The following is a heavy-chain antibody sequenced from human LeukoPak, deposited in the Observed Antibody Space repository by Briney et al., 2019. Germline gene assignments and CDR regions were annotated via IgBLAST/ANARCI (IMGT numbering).Heavy chain of an antibody. Sequence: SVKVFCKASGGTFSSYTISWVRQAPGQGLEWMGRIIPILGIANYAQRFQGRVTITADKSTSTAYMELSSLRSEDTAVYCCARIQTPQGGMDVWGQGTTVTVSS. V-gene: IGHV1-69*02. J-gene: IGHJ6*02. CDR3: ARIQTPQGGMDV. CDR1: GGTFSSYT. CDR2: IIPILGIA.